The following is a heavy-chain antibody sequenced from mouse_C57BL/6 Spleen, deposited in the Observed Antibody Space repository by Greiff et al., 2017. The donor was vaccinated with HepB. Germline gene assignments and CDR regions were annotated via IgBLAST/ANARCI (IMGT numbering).Heavy chain of an antibody. D-gene: IGHD2-10*01. CDR2: INPGSGGT. V-gene: IGHV1-54*01. CDR1: GYAFTNYL. J-gene: IGHJ4*01. Sequence: VKLQESGAELVRPGTSVKVSCKASGYAFTNYLIEWVKQRPGQGLEWIGVINPGSGGTNYNEKFKGKATLTADKSSSTAYMQLSSLTSEDSAVYFCARPTGPDAMDYWGQGTSVTVSS. CDR3: ARPTGPDAMDY.